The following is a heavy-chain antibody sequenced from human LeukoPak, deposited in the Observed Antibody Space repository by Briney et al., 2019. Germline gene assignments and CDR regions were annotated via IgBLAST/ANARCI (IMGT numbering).Heavy chain of an antibody. CDR2: VNGGNDKT. J-gene: IGHJ4*02. CDR3: ARDFDSSFDY. Sequence: ASVKVSCKASGYSFIRYALHWVRQAPGQRPEWMGWVNGGNDKTAYSKKFQGRVTITRDSSASTTYMELSSLRPEDTAVYYCARDFDSSFDYWGQGTLVTVSS. CDR1: GYSFIRYA. V-gene: IGHV1-3*01. D-gene: IGHD3-22*01.